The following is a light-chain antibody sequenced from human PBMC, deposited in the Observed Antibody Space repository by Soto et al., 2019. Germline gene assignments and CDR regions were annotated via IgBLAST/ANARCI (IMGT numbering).Light chain of an antibody. V-gene: IGKV1-9*01. CDR1: QGISSY. CDR2: AAS. J-gene: IGKJ4*01. CDR3: QQLNRYPPVT. Sequence: DIQLTQSPSFLSASVGDRVTITCRASQGISSYLAWYQQKPGKAPKLLIYAASTLQSGVPSRFSGSGSGTEFALTISSRQPEYFATYYCQQLNRYPPVTFVVGTKVEIK.